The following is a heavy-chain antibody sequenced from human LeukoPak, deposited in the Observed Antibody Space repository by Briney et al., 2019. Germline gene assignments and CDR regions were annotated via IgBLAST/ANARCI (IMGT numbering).Heavy chain of an antibody. Sequence: SETLSLTCTVSGGSISSYYWSWIRQPPGKGLEWIGYIYYSGSTNYNPSLKSRVTISVDASKNQFSLKLSSVTAADTAVYYCARGGTNYDYWGQGTLVTVSS. CDR3: ARGGTNYDY. CDR2: IYYSGST. J-gene: IGHJ4*02. CDR1: GGSISSYY. D-gene: IGHD5-24*01. V-gene: IGHV4-59*01.